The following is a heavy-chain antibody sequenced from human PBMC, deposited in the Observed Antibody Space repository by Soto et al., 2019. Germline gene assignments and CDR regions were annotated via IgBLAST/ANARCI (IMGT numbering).Heavy chain of an antibody. CDR1: GFTFSSYA. J-gene: IGHJ6*02. CDR2: ISYDGSNK. CDR3: AREVGRRGYSYGPYYYYYGMDV. V-gene: IGHV3-30-3*01. D-gene: IGHD5-18*01. Sequence: GGSLRLSCAASGFTFSSYAMHWDRPAPGKGPWWVAVISYDGSNKYYADSVKGRFTISRDNSKNTLYLQMNSLRAEDTAVYYCAREVGRRGYSYGPYYYYYGMDVWGQGTTVTVSS.